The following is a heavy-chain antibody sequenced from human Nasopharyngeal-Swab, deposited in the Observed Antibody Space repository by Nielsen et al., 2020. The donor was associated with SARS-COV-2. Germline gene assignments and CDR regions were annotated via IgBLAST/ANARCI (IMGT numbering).Heavy chain of an antibody. J-gene: IGHJ2*01. CDR1: GSSISSGGYY. CDR2: IYYSGSA. Sequence: SETLSLTCTVSGSSISSGGYYWSWIRQHPGKGLEWIGYIYYSGSANYNPSLKSRVTISVDTSKNQFSLKLSSVTAADTAVYYCARGTRGYSLYWYFDLWGRGTLVTVSS. V-gene: IGHV4-61*08. D-gene: IGHD3-22*01. CDR3: ARGTRGYSLYWYFDL.